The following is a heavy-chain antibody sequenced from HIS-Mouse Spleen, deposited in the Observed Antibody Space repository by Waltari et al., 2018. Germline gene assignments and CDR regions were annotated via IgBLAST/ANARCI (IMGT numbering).Heavy chain of an antibody. D-gene: IGHD6-13*01. V-gene: IGHV4-39*07. Sequence: QLQLQESGPGLVKPSETLSVTCTVSAGSISSSSYYWGWIRQPPGKGLEWIGSIYYSGSTYYNPSLKSRVTISVDTSKNQFSLKLSSVTAADTAVYYCAREIPYSSSWYDWYFDLWGRGTLVTVSS. CDR1: AGSISSSSYY. CDR2: IYYSGST. CDR3: AREIPYSSSWYDWYFDL. J-gene: IGHJ2*01.